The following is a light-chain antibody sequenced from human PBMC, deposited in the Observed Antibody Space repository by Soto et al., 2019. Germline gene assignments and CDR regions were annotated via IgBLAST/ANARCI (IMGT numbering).Light chain of an antibody. V-gene: IGKV1-39*01. CDR2: AAS. Sequence: DIQRTQSPSSLSASVGERVTITCRASQSISSYLNWYQQKPGKTPKLLIYAASSLQSGVPSRFSGSGSGTDFTLTISSLQPEDFATYYCQQSYSTPQTFGQGTKVDIK. J-gene: IGKJ1*01. CDR1: QSISSY. CDR3: QQSYSTPQT.